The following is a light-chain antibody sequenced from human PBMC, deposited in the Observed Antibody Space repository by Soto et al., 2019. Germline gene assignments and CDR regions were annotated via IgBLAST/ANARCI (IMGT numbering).Light chain of an antibody. J-gene: IGLJ1*01. Sequence: QSVIPQPTSFSGSPGQSITISCTGSGRDIGAYDYVSWYQQHPGKAPKLLIYGVKNRPSGVSYRFSASKSAFTASLTISGLQAEDEAHDYCSSYTTSYCYVFGPGTKVTGL. CDR3: SSYTTSYCYV. CDR1: GRDIGAYDY. CDR2: GVK. V-gene: IGLV2-14*01.